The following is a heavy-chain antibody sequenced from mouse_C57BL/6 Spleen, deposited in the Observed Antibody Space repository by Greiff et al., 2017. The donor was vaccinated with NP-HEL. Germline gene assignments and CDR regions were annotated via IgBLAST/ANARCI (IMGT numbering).Heavy chain of an antibody. CDR1: GYTFTSYW. D-gene: IGHD1-2*01. J-gene: IGHJ2*01. V-gene: IGHV1-7*01. CDR3: ARSPTAADFGY. Sequence: VQLQQSGAELAKPGASVKLSCKASGYTFTSYWMHWVKQRPGQGLEWIGYINPSSGYTKYNQKFKDKATLTADKSSNTAYMQLSSLTSEDSAVYYCARSPTAADFGYWGQGTTLTVSS. CDR2: INPSSGYT.